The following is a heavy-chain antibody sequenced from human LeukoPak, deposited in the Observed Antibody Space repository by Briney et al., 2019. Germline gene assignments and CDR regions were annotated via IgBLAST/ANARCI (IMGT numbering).Heavy chain of an antibody. V-gene: IGHV3-74*01. CDR3: ARDESAAAGGWFDP. Sequence: QPGGSLRLSCAASGFTFSSYWMHWVRQAPGKGLVWVSRINSDGSSTSYADSVRGRFTISRDNAKNTLYLQMNSLRSEDTAVYYCARDESAAAGGWFDPWGQGTLVTVSS. CDR1: GFTFSSYW. CDR2: INSDGSST. J-gene: IGHJ5*02. D-gene: IGHD6-13*01.